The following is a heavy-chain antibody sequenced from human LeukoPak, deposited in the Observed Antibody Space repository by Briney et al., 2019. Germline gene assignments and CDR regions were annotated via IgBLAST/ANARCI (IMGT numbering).Heavy chain of an antibody. CDR3: ARSRPIDYDSSGYYYVWAFDI. CDR1: GGSISSSNW. J-gene: IGHJ3*02. V-gene: IGHV4-4*02. CDR2: IYHSGST. D-gene: IGHD3-22*01. Sequence: PSETLSLTCAVSGGSISSSNWWSWVRQPPGKGLEWIGEIYHSGSTNYNPSLKSRVTISVDKSKNQFSLKLSSVTAADTAVYYCARSRPIDYDSSGYYYVWAFDIWGQGTMVTVSS.